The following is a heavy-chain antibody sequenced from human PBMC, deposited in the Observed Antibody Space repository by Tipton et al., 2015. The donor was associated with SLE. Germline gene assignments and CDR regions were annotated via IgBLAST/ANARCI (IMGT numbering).Heavy chain of an antibody. V-gene: IGHV1-69*01. CDR3: ARDGIAVAGTLYYYYGMDV. Sequence: QLVQSGAEVKKPGSSVKVSCKASGGTFSSYAISWVRQAPGQGLEWMGGIIPIFGTANYAQKFQGRVTITADESTSTAYMELSSLRSEDTAVYYCARDGIAVAGTLYYYYGMDVWGQGTTVTVSS. J-gene: IGHJ6*02. CDR2: IIPIFGTA. CDR1: GGTFSSYA. D-gene: IGHD6-19*01.